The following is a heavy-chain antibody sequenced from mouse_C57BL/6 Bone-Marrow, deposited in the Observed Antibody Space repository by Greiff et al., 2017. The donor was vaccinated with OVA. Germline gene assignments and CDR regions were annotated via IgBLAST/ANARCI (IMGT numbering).Heavy chain of an antibody. CDR1: GFNIKDDY. Sequence: VQLQQSGAELVRPGASVKLSCTASGFNIKDDYMHWVKQRPEQGLEWIGWIDPENGDTEYASKFQGKATITADTSSNTAYLQLSSLTSEDTAVYYCTTPLYCGSSSFAYWGQGTLVTVSA. V-gene: IGHV14-4*01. CDR2: IDPENGDT. D-gene: IGHD1-1*01. J-gene: IGHJ3*01. CDR3: TTPLYCGSSSFAY.